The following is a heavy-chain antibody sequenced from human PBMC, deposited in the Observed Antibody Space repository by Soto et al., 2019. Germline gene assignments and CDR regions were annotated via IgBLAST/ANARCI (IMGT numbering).Heavy chain of an antibody. D-gene: IGHD3-22*01. CDR1: GVSISSGGYY. CDR3: ARGDSSGYYVYYGVDV. Sequence: QVQLQESGPGLVNPSQTLSLTCTVSGVSISSGGYYWRWIRQHPGKGLEWIGYIHHSGSTCYNPSLKSRVTISVDMSKNQFSLKLSSVTAADTAVYYCARGDSSGYYVYYGVDVWGQGTTVTVSS. J-gene: IGHJ6*02. CDR2: IHHSGST. V-gene: IGHV4-31*03.